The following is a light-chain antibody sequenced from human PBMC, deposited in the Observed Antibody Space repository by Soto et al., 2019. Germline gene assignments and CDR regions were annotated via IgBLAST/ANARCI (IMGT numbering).Light chain of an antibody. CDR2: GAS. CDR1: QSVTSN. Sequence: IVLTQSPATLSVSPGERATLSCRASQSVTSNLAWYQRKPGQAPRLLIYGASTRATGIPARFSGSGSGTEFTLTISSLQSEDFALYYCQQYNDWPRTFGQGTKVEIK. J-gene: IGKJ1*01. CDR3: QQYNDWPRT. V-gene: IGKV3-15*01.